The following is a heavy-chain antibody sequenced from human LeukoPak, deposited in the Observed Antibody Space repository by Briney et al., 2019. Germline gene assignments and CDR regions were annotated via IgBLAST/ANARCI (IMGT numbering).Heavy chain of an antibody. CDR2: INHSGSA. Sequence: RPSESLSLTCAVSGASFSAYYWTWIRQPPGKGLEWIGEINHSGSANYNPSLKSRVTISLDTSKNQFSLKLSSVTAADTAVYYCARGQGTVTTHWGQGTLVTVSS. J-gene: IGHJ4*02. D-gene: IGHD4-17*01. V-gene: IGHV4-34*01. CDR3: ARGQGTVTTH. CDR1: GASFSAYY.